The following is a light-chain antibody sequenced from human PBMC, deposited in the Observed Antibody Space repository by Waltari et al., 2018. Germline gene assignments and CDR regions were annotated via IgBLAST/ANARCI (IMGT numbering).Light chain of an antibody. CDR2: KAS. V-gene: IGKV1-5*03. CDR3: QEYDSYSGT. J-gene: IGKJ1*01. Sequence: DIQMTQSPSTLSASVGDRVTITCRASQSINTWLAWYQQKPGKAPNLLIYKASSLESGVPSRFSGSGSGTEFTLTISSLQPDDFATYYCQEYDSYSGTFGQGTKVGIK. CDR1: QSINTW.